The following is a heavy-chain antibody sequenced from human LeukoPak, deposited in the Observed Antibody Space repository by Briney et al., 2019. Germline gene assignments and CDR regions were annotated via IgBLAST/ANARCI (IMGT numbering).Heavy chain of an antibody. CDR1: GYSFTSYW. Sequence: GESLKISCKGSGYSFTSYWIGWVCQMPGKGLEWMGIIYPGDSDTRYSPSFQGQVTISADKSISTAYLQWSSLKASDSAIYYCAKTPYSSSWYVFDYWGQGTLVTVSS. J-gene: IGHJ4*02. D-gene: IGHD6-13*01. CDR3: AKTPYSSSWYVFDY. V-gene: IGHV5-51*01. CDR2: IYPGDSDT.